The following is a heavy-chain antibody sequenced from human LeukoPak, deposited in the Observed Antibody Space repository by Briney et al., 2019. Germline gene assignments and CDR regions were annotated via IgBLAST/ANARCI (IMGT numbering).Heavy chain of an antibody. CDR2: ISSIGGST. CDR3: VKDYDILTGYFDY. D-gene: IGHD3-9*01. J-gene: IGHJ4*02. CDR1: GFAFSSYA. Sequence: GGSLRLSCSASGFAFSSYAMHWVRQAPGKGLEYVSAISSIGGSTYYADSVKGRFTISRDNSKNTLYLQMSSLRAEDTAVYYCVKDYDILTGYFDYRGQGTLVTVSS. V-gene: IGHV3-64D*06.